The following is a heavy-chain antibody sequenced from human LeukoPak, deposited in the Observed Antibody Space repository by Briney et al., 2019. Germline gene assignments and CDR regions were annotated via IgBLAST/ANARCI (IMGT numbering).Heavy chain of an antibody. J-gene: IGHJ5*02. V-gene: IGHV1-8*01. D-gene: IGHD6-13*01. Sequence: ASVKVSCKAYGYTFTSYDINWVRQATGQGLEWMGWMNPNSGNTGYAQKFQGRVTMTRNTSISTAYMELSSLRSEDTAVYYCAVGGGYSSSWYPGNWFDPWGQGTLVTVSS. CDR2: MNPNSGNT. CDR1: GYTFTSYD. CDR3: AVGGGYSSSWYPGNWFDP.